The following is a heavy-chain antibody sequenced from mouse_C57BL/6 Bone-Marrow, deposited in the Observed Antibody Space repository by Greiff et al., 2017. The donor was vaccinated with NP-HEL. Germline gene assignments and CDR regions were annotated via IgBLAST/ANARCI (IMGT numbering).Heavy chain of an antibody. CDR2: IRSKSSNYAT. CDR3: VMGNWDDWYFDV. CDR1: GFTFNTYA. V-gene: IGHV10-3*01. J-gene: IGHJ1*03. Sequence: DVQLQESGGGLVQPKGSLKLSCAASGFTFNTYAMHWVRQAPGKGLEWVARIRSKSSNYATYYADSVKDRFTISRDDSQSMLYLQMNNLKTEDTAMYYCVMGNWDDWYFDVWGTGTTVTVSS. D-gene: IGHD4-1*01.